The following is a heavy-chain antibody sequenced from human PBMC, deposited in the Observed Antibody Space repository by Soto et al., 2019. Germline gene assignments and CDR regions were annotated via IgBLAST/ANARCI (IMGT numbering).Heavy chain of an antibody. CDR2: ISASDGST. D-gene: IGHD4-17*01. Sequence: EVQLLESGGGLVQPGGSLRLSCAGSGFTLNSYAMSWVRQAPGKGLELVSVISASDGSTYYADSVRGRFTISRDNSKNTLYLQMSSLRAEDTAVYYCASPPRATVTDNIFDFWGQGTLVTVSS. CDR3: ASPPRATVTDNIFDF. V-gene: IGHV3-23*01. J-gene: IGHJ4*02. CDR1: GFTLNSYA.